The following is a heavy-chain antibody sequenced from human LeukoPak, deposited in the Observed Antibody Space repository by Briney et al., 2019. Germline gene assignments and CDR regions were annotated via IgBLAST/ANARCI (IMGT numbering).Heavy chain of an antibody. CDR2: IIPIFGTA. D-gene: IGHD6-19*01. CDR1: GGTFSSYA. CDR3: ARDGIAVAGTVY. Sequence: SVKVSCKASGGTFSSYAISWERQAPGQGLEWMGGIIPIFGTANYAQKFQGRVTITADESTSTAYMELSSLRSEDTAVYYCARDGIAVAGTVYWGQGTLVTVSS. V-gene: IGHV1-69*01. J-gene: IGHJ4*02.